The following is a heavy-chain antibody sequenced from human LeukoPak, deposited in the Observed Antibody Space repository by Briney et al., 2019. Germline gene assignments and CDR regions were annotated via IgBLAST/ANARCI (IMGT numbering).Heavy chain of an antibody. Sequence: SETLSLTCTVSGGSISSSSFYWGWIRQPPGEGLEWIGSVYYSGSTYYNPSLRSRVTISVDTSKNQFSLKLSSVIAADTAVYYCARLTYYDSGSYYFDSWGQGTLVTVSS. J-gene: IGHJ4*02. D-gene: IGHD3-10*01. CDR1: GGSISSSSFY. V-gene: IGHV4-39*01. CDR2: VYYSGST. CDR3: ARLTYYDSGSYYFDS.